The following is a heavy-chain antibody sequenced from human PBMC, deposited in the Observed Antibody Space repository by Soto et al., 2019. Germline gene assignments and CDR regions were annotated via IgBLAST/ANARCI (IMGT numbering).Heavy chain of an antibody. Sequence: EVQLVESGGGLVQPGGSLRLSCAASGFTVSSNYMSWVRQAPGKGLEWVSVIYSGGSTYYADSVKGRFTISRHNSKNTLYLQMNSLRAEDTAVYYCARPQWLSDYYYYGMDVWGQGTTVTLSS. CDR2: IYSGGST. V-gene: IGHV3-53*04. CDR1: GFTVSSNY. J-gene: IGHJ6*02. D-gene: IGHD6-19*01. CDR3: ARPQWLSDYYYYGMDV.